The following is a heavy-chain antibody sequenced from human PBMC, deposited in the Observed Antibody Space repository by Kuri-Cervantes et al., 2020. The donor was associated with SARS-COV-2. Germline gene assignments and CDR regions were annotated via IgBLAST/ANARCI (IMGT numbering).Heavy chain of an antibody. CDR1: GFTFDDYA. CDR3: ARGPGGRRYSYGYEDYYYYYMDV. CDR2: VSWNSGSI. Sequence: GGSLRLSCAASGFTFDDYAMHWVRQAPGKGLEWVSGVSWNSGSIGYADSVKGRFIITRDNAKNSLYLQMNSLRAEDTAVYYCARGPGGRRYSYGYEDYYYYYMDVWGKGTTVTVSS. J-gene: IGHJ6*03. D-gene: IGHD5-18*01. V-gene: IGHV3-9*01.